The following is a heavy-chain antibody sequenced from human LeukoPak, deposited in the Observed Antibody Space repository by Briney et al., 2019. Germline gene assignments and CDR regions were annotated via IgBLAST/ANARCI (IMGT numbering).Heavy chain of an antibody. Sequence: GESLKISCKGSGYSFITYRIGWVRQMPGKGLEWMGIIYPGDSETRYSPSFQGQVTISADKSISTAYLQWSSLKASDTAMYYCARLDGSGSSLAFDIWGQGTVVTVSS. CDR1: GYSFITYR. V-gene: IGHV5-51*01. J-gene: IGHJ3*02. CDR3: ARLDGSGSSLAFDI. CDR2: IYPGDSET. D-gene: IGHD3-10*01.